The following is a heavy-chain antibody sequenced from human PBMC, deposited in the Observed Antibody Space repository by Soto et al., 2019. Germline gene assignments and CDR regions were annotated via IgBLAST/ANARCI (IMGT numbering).Heavy chain of an antibody. CDR2: ISYDGSNK. V-gene: IGHV3-30*18. CDR3: AKDSNFKGYDFWSGYLVSLYFQH. CDR1: GFTFSSYG. D-gene: IGHD3-3*01. J-gene: IGHJ1*01. Sequence: PGGSLRLSCAASGFTFSSYGMHWVRQAPGKGLEWVAVISYDGSNKYYADSVKGRFTISRDKSKNTLHLQMNSLTAEDTAVYYCAKDSNFKGYDFWSGYLVSLYFQHWGQGTLVTVSS.